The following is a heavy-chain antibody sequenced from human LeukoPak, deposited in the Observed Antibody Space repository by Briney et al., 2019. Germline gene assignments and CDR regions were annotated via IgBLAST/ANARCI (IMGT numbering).Heavy chain of an antibody. V-gene: IGHV1-69*13. CDR1: GGTFSSYA. J-gene: IGHJ3*02. D-gene: IGHD3-10*01. CDR2: IIPIFGTA. Sequence: SVTVSCKASGGTFSSYAISWVRQAPGQGLEWMGGIIPIFGTANYAQKFQGRVTITADESTSTAYMELSSLRSEDTAVYYCARDRRITMVRGVYFDIWGQGTMVTVSS. CDR3: ARDRRITMVRGVYFDI.